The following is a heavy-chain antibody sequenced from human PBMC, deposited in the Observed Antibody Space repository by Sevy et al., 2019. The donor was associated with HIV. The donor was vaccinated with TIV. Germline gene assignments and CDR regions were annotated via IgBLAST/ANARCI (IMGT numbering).Heavy chain of an antibody. CDR2: IWNDGSNK. D-gene: IGHD2-21*02. Sequence: GGSLRLSCAASGFTFSNYGMHWVRQAPGKGLEWVAVIWNDGSNKYYADSVKGRFTISRDKSKNTLYLQMNSLRVEDTAVYFCARGGDFNARSAKRDFDYWGQGTLVTVSS. J-gene: IGHJ4*02. CDR1: GFTFSNYG. V-gene: IGHV3-33*01. CDR3: ARGGDFNARSAKRDFDY.